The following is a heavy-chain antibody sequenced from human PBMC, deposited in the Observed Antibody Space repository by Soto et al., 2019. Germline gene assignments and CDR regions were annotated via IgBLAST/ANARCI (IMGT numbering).Heavy chain of an antibody. D-gene: IGHD2-2*01. CDR1: GFTFSNYA. Sequence: GGSLRLSCAASGFTFSNYALSWVRQAPGRGLEWVSAISGNHGATWYADSVKGRFTISRDNSKNTVYVLMNSLRAEDTAIYYCARARNCPRDQFDSWGRGTLVTVSS. J-gene: IGHJ4*02. CDR3: ARARNCPRDQFDS. CDR2: ISGNHGAT. V-gene: IGHV3-23*01.